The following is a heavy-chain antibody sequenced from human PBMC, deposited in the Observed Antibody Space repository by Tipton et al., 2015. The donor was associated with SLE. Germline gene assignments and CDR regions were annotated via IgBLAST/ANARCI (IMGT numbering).Heavy chain of an antibody. D-gene: IGHD6-13*01. Sequence: QLVQSGPEVKKPVAPVKGSCKASGYTFISYGISWVRQTPGQELERMRRISAHNCNANYAQKLQGRVTITTDTSTSTAYMELRSLGSADTAMYYCARDRGHSGSPYYFASWGARSRVAVSS. V-gene: IGHV1-18*01. CDR1: GYTFISYG. CDR2: ISAHNCNA. J-gene: IGHJ4*02. CDR3: ARDRGHSGSPYYFAS.